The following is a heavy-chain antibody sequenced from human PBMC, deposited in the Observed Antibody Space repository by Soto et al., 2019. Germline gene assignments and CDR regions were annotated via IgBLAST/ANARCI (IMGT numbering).Heavy chain of an antibody. Sequence: ASETLSLTCAVYGGSFSGYCWSWIRQPPGKGLEWIGEINHSGSTNYNPSLKSRVTISVDTSKNQFSLKLSSVTAADTAVYYCAITPYYYDSSGYFFWENYFDYWGQGTLVTVSS. V-gene: IGHV4-34*01. J-gene: IGHJ4*02. CDR1: GGSFSGYC. CDR3: AITPYYYDSSGYFFWENYFDY. CDR2: INHSGST. D-gene: IGHD3-22*01.